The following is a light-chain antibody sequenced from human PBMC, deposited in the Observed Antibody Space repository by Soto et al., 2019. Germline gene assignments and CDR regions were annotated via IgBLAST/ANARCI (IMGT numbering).Light chain of an antibody. CDR2: EVS. J-gene: IGLJ1*01. V-gene: IGLV2-14*03. CDR3: SSYTSTTTRV. CDR1: SSDVGGYNY. Sequence: QSVLTQPASVSGSPGQSITISCTGTSSDVGGYNYVSWYQQHPGKGPKLMIYEVSNRPSGVSNRFSGSKSGNTAILTISGLQAEDEADYYCSSYTSTTTRVFGNGTKVTVL.